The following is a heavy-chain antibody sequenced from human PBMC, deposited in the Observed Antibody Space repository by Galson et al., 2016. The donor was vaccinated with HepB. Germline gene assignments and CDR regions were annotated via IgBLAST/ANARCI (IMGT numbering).Heavy chain of an antibody. CDR1: GGSFTAHY. J-gene: IGHJ4*02. CDR2: INHGGST. V-gene: IGHV4-34*01. Sequence: SETLSLTCAVYGGSFTAHYWTWIRQHPGKGFEWIGDINHGGSTTYNPSLGSRVTISVDPSKNQLSLSLTSVTAADTAVYFCARMEKWPTAHAVFWGQGTLVTVSS. CDR3: ARMEKWPTAHAVF. D-gene: IGHD5-12*01.